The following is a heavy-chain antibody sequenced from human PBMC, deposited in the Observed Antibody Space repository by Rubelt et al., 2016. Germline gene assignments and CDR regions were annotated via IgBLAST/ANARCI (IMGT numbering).Heavy chain of an antibody. Sequence: VQLVESGGGVVQPGRSLRLSCAASGFIVTSSYIGWVRQAPGKGLEWVSVIYSGRTTYYAESVTGRFSISRDNSKNTLFLHMSGLRAEETAMYYCAKVSPNTGSYFDYWGQGTFVTVSS. V-gene: IGHV3-53*01. J-gene: IGHJ4*02. CDR3: AKVSPNTGSYFDY. D-gene: IGHD7-27*01. CDR1: GFIVTSSY. CDR2: IYSGRTT.